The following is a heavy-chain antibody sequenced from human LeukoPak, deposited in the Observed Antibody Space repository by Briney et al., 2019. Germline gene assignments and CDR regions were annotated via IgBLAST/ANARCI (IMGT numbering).Heavy chain of an antibody. CDR2: IYYSGRT. Sequence: SETLSLTCAVYGGSFSGYYWSWIRHSPGKGLEWIGYIYYSGRTNYNPSLKSRVTISGDTSKNQFSLKLSSVTAADTAVYYCARGSFDYYDSSGYPVSDFDYWGQGTLVTVSS. D-gene: IGHD3-22*01. CDR3: ARGSFDYYDSSGYPVSDFDY. J-gene: IGHJ4*02. CDR1: GGSFSGYY. V-gene: IGHV4-59*01.